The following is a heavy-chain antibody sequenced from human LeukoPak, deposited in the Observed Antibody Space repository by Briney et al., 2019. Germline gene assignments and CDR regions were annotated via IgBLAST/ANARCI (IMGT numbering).Heavy chain of an antibody. J-gene: IGHJ5*02. D-gene: IGHD2-2*01. CDR2: ISAYNGNT. Sequence: ASVKVSCKASGYTFTSYGISWVRQAPGQGLEWMGWISAYNGNTNYAQKLRGRVTMTTDTSTSTAYMELRSLRSDDTAVYYCARGPSPPDIVVVPAAKNWFDPWGQGTLVTVSS. V-gene: IGHV1-18*01. CDR3: ARGPSPPDIVVVPAAKNWFDP. CDR1: GYTFTSYG.